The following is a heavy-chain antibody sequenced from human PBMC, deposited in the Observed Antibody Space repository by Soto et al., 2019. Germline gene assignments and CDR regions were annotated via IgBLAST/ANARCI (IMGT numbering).Heavy chain of an antibody. V-gene: IGHV1-69*01. J-gene: IGHJ6*02. CDR2: SIPIFGTA. CDR3: ARVVLGPCYGIDV. CDR1: GGTFSSYA. Sequence: QVQLVQSGAEVKNPGSSVKVSCKASGGTFSSYAISWVRQAPGQGLEWMGGSIPIFGTANYAQKFQGRVTIAAAESTSTAYMEMSRLRSEDTAVYYCARVVLGPCYGIDVWCQGTTVTVS.